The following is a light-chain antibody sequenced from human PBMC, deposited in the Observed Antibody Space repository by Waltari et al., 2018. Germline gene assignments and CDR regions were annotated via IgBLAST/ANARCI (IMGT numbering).Light chain of an antibody. J-gene: IGLJ2*01. Sequence: SSELIQDPAVSVALGQTVRITCQGASLRTSYASWYQQKSGQAPILVLFGKNKRPSGIPDRFSGYNSESTTSLTITGAQAEDKADYYCSSRDSSASHVLFAGGTKVTVL. V-gene: IGLV3-19*01. CDR3: SSRDSSASHVL. CDR1: SLRTSY. CDR2: GKN.